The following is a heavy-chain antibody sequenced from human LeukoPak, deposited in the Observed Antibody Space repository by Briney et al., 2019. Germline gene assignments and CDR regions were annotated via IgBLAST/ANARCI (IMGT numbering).Heavy chain of an antibody. D-gene: IGHD1-26*01. J-gene: IGHJ4*02. CDR1: GFTFSSYA. Sequence: PGGSLRLSCAASGFTFSSYAMSWVRQAPGKGLEWVSAISGSGGSTYYADSVKGRFTISRDNSKNTLYLQMNSLRAEDTAVYYCARGGGSPTHFDYWGQGTLVTVSS. CDR2: ISGSGGST. CDR3: ARGGGSPTHFDY. V-gene: IGHV3-23*01.